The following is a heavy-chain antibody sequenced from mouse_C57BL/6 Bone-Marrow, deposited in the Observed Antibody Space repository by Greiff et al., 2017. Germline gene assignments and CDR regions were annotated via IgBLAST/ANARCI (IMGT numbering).Heavy chain of an antibody. CDR1: GFNIKDDY. CDR2: IDPENGDT. Sequence: EVQLQQSGAELVRPGASVKLSCTASGFNIKDDYMHWVKQRPEQGLEWIGWIDPENGDTEYASKFQGMATITADTSSNTAYLQLSSLTSEDTAVYYCTFYSNYYFDYWGQGTTLTVSS. V-gene: IGHV14-4*01. D-gene: IGHD2-5*01. CDR3: TFYSNYYFDY. J-gene: IGHJ2*01.